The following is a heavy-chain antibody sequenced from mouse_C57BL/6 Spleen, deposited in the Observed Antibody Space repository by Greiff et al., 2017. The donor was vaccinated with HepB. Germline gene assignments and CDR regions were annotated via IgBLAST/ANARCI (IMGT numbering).Heavy chain of an antibody. V-gene: IGHV5-6*01. J-gene: IGHJ3*01. CDR3: ARHQANWDLAY. D-gene: IGHD4-1*01. CDR1: GFTFSSYG. CDR2: ISSGGSYT. Sequence: VQLVESGGDLVKPGGSLKLSCAASGFTFSSYGMSWVRQTPDKRLEWVATISSGGSYTYYPDSVKGRFTISRDNAKNTLYLQMSSLKSEDTAMYYCARHQANWDLAYWGQGTLVTVSA.